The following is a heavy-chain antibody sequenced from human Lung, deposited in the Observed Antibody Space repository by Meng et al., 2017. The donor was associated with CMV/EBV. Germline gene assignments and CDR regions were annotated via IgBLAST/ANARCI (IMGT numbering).Heavy chain of an antibody. D-gene: IGHD6-6*01. V-gene: IGHV3-30*04. Sequence: SXKISXAASGFTFSSYAMHWVRQAPGKGLEWVAVISYDGSNKYYADSVKGRFTISRDNSKNTLYLQMNSVRAEDTAVYYCASLIAAREVGHDYWGQGPLVTVSS. CDR1: GFTFSSYA. CDR2: ISYDGSNK. J-gene: IGHJ4*01. CDR3: ASLIAAREVGHDY.